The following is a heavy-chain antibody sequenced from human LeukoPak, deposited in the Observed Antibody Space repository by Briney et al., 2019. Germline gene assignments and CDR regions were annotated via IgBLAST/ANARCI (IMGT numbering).Heavy chain of an antibody. Sequence: PSETLSLTCAVYGGSFSGYYWSWIRQPPGKGLEWIGEINHSGSTNYNPSLKSRVTISVDTSKNQFSLKLSSVTAADTAVYYCARALYGDYLDYWGQGTLVTVSS. CDR2: INHSGST. V-gene: IGHV4-34*01. D-gene: IGHD4-17*01. CDR1: GGSFSGYY. CDR3: ARALYGDYLDY. J-gene: IGHJ4*02.